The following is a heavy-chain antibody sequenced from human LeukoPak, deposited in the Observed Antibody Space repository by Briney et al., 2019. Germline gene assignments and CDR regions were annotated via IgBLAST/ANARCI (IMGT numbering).Heavy chain of an antibody. CDR2: IIPIYGTA. CDR1: GGTFSSYA. Sequence: GASVKVSCKASGGTFSSYAISWVRQAPGQGLEWMGGIIPIYGTANYAQKFQGRVTITTDESTSTAHMELSSLRSEDTAVYYCARGRTSIAARRAGYYYYMDVWGKGTTVTVSS. D-gene: IGHD6-6*01. V-gene: IGHV1-69*05. CDR3: ARGRTSIAARRAGYYYYMDV. J-gene: IGHJ6*03.